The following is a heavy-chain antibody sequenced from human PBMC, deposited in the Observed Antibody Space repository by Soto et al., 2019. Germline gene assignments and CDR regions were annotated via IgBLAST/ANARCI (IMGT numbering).Heavy chain of an antibody. D-gene: IGHD3-3*01. CDR1: GGSFDGYY. V-gene: IGHV4-34*01. CDR2: INHSGST. Sequence: SETLSLSCAVYGGSFDGYYWSWIRQPPGKGLEWIGEINHSGSTNYNPSLKSRVTISVDTSKNHFSLKLSSVTAADTAVYYCARGVVDYDFWSGYPPHLYYYYGMDVWGQGTTVTVSS. J-gene: IGHJ6*02. CDR3: ARGVVDYDFWSGYPPHLYYYYGMDV.